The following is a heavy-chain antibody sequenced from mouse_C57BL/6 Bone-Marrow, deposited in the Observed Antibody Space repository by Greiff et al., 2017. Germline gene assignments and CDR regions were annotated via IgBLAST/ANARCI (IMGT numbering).Heavy chain of an antibody. D-gene: IGHD2-5*01. CDR1: GYTFTSYW. CDR2: IYPGSGST. V-gene: IGHV1-55*01. CDR3: ARVECYSNFAWFAY. J-gene: IGHJ3*01. Sequence: QVQLQQPGAELVKPGASVKMSCKASGYTFTSYWITWVKQRPGQGLEWIGDIYPGSGSTNYNEKFKSKATLTVDTSSSTAYMQLSSLTSEDSAVDYCARVECYSNFAWFAYWGQGTLVTVSA.